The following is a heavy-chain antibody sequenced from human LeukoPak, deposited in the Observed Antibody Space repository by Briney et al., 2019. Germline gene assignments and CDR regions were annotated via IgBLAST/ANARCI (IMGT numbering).Heavy chain of an antibody. D-gene: IGHD3-10*01. CDR1: GGSFSGYY. Sequence: SETLSLTCAVYGGSFSGYYWSWIRQPPGKGLEWIGEINHSGSTNYNPSLKSRVTMSVDTSKNQFSLKLSSVTAADTAVYYCARGGGGSGSYYSHDAFDIWGQGTMVTVSS. CDR3: ARGGGGSGSYYSHDAFDI. J-gene: IGHJ3*02. V-gene: IGHV4-34*01. CDR2: INHSGST.